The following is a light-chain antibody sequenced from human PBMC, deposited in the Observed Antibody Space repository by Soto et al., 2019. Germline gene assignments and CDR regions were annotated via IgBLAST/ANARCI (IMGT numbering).Light chain of an antibody. Sequence: DIQMTQSPSTLSSSVGDRVSITRRASQSISTGLAWYQQKPGKAPNLLIYDASTLESGVPSRFSGSGSGTEFTLTISSLQPDDFATYYCQQYSSYWTFGQGTKVDIK. CDR3: QQYSSYWT. J-gene: IGKJ1*01. CDR1: QSISTG. V-gene: IGKV1-5*01. CDR2: DAS.